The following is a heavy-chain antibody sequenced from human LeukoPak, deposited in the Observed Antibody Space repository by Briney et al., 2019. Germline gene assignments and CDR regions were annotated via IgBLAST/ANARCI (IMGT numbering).Heavy chain of an antibody. V-gene: IGHV4-59*08. D-gene: IGHD3-3*01. CDR3: ARQGGKRSGYYQNYYYYYYMDV. CDR2: INYSGNT. CDR1: GGSISGYY. J-gene: IGHJ6*03. Sequence: PSETLSLTCTVSGGSISGYYWSWIRQPPGKGLQWIGYINYSGNTNYNPSLTGRVTVSVDTSKNQFSLKLSSVTAADTAVYYCARQGGKRSGYYQNYYYYYYMDVWGKGTTVTVSS.